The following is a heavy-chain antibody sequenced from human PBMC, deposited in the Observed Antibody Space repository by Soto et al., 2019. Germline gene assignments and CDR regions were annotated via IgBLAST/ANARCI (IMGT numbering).Heavy chain of an antibody. CDR2: IYYTGST. Sequence: PSETLSLTCSVSGGSISSGGLYWIWIRQHPGKGLEWIGYIYYTGSTSYNPSLKSRVTISVDTSTTQFSLKLTSVTAADTAVYFCARGGYYGLDVWGQGTTVTVSS. J-gene: IGHJ6*02. V-gene: IGHV4-31*03. CDR1: GGSISSGGLY. CDR3: ARGGYYGLDV.